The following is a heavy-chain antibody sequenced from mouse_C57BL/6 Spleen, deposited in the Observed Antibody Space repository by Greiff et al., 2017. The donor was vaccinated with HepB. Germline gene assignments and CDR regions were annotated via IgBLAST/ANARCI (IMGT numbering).Heavy chain of an antibody. CDR2: IDPETGGT. V-gene: IGHV1-15*01. CDR3: TRSNNYSNFFDY. Sequence: VKLQESGAELVRPGASVTLSCKASGYTFTDYEMHWVKQTPVHGLEWIGAIDPETGGTAYNQKFKGKAILTADKSSSTAYMELRSLTSEDSAVYYCTRSNNYSNFFDYWGQGTTLTVSS. J-gene: IGHJ2*01. CDR1: GYTFTDYE. D-gene: IGHD2-5*01.